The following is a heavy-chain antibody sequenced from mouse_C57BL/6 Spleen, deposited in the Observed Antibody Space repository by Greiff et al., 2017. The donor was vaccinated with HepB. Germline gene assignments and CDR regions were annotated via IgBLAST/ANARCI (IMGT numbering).Heavy chain of an antibody. Sequence: QVQLQQPGAELVMPGASVKLSCKASGYTFTSYWMHRVKQRPGQGLEWIGEIDPSDSYTNYNQKFKGKSTLTVDKSSSTAYMQLSSLTSEDSAVYYCASRGVAYWGQGTLVTVSA. J-gene: IGHJ3*01. CDR3: ASRGVAY. CDR2: IDPSDSYT. V-gene: IGHV1-69*01. CDR1: GYTFTSYW.